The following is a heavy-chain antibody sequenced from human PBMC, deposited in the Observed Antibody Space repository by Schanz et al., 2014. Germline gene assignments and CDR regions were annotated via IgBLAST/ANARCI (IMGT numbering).Heavy chain of an antibody. CDR3: ARGGSGSHYRLDY. CDR2: ISGGGGTT. J-gene: IGHJ4*02. D-gene: IGHD1-26*01. CDR1: GFTFSSYA. Sequence: EVQLVESGGGVVRPGGSLRLSCAASGFTFSSYAMSWVRQAPGKGLEWVSAISGGGGTTYYADSMKGRFTVSRDNAENALYLQMNSLRAEDTGLYFCARGGSGSHYRLDYWGQGTLVTVSS. V-gene: IGHV3-23*04.